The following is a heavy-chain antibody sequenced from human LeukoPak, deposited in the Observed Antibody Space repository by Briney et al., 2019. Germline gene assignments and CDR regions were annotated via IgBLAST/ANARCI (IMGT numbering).Heavy chain of an antibody. V-gene: IGHV3-23*01. Sequence: GGSLRLSCAASGFTFSSYAMSWVRQAPGKGLEWVSTISDSGATTYYADSVKGRFTISRDNSKNTLYLQMNSLRAGDAAVYYCAKMRRGYTSSSVGYWGQGTLVTVSS. CDR3: AKMRRGYTSSSVGY. CDR2: ISDSGATT. D-gene: IGHD6-13*01. CDR1: GFTFSSYA. J-gene: IGHJ4*02.